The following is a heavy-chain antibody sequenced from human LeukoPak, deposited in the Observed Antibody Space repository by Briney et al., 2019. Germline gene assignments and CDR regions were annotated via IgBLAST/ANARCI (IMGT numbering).Heavy chain of an antibody. CDR3: ARHVAHSTVTPFDY. CDR1: GDSMSGYY. CDR2: IYYSGST. J-gene: IGHJ4*02. D-gene: IGHD4-17*01. Sequence: SETLSLTYTVSGDSMSGYYWSWIRQPPGKGLEWIGSIYYSGSTYYNPSLKSRVTISVDTSKNQFSLKLSSVTAADTAVYYCARHVAHSTVTPFDYWGQGTLVTVSS. V-gene: IGHV4-59*05.